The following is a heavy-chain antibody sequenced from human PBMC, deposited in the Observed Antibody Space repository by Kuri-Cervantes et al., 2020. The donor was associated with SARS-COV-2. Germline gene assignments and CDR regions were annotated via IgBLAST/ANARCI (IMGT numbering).Heavy chain of an antibody. V-gene: IGHV4-59*01. D-gene: IGHD1-14*01. CDR2: VSDTGSR. J-gene: IGHJ4*02. Sequence: GSLRLSCIVSGDSMSGSYWTWMRRSPGRGLEWIGYVSDTGSRYNPSLGSRVTISVDTSKNQFSLRLTSVTAADTALYSCAKDKIGDGKPIIYWGRGTLVTVSS. CDR3: AKDKIGDGKPIIY. CDR1: GDSMSGSY.